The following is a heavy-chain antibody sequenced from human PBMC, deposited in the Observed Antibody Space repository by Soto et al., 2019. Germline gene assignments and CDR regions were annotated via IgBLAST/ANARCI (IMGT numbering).Heavy chain of an antibody. CDR1: GFTLSNAW. J-gene: IGHJ3*02. D-gene: IGHD3-22*01. CDR3: TTGGNYYDSSGYYDDAFDI. Sequence: PGGSLRLSCAASGFTLSNAWMSWVRQAPGKGLEWVGRIKSKTDGGTTDYAAPVKGRFTISRDDSKNTLYLQMNSLKTEDTAVYYCTTGGNYYDSSGYYDDAFDIWGQGTMVTVSS. V-gene: IGHV3-15*01. CDR2: IKSKTDGGTT.